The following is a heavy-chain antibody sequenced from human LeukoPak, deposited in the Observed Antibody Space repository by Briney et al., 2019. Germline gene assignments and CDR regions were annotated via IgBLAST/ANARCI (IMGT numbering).Heavy chain of an antibody. D-gene: IGHD2-2*01. CDR3: ARRLTQYDCFDP. Sequence: SQTLSLTCAISGDSVSSNSVTWNWIRQSPSRGLEWLGRTYYKSTWYNDYAVSVRGRITVNPDTSKNQFSLHLNSVTPEDTAVYYCARRLTQYDCFDPWGQGILVTVSS. V-gene: IGHV6-1*01. J-gene: IGHJ5*02. CDR2: TYYKSTWYN. CDR1: GDSVSSNSVT.